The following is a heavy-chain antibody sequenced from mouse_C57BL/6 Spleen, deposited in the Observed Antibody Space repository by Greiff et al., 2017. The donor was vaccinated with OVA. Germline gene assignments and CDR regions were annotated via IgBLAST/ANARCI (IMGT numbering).Heavy chain of an antibody. J-gene: IGHJ2*01. Sequence: VQLKQSGAELVRPGTSVKMSCKASGYTFTNYWIGWAKQRPGHGLEWIGDIYPGGGYTNYNEKFKGKATLTADKSSSTAYMQFSSLTSEDSAIYYCAKGGDYYGSSYGAFDYWGQGTTLTVSS. D-gene: IGHD1-1*01. CDR1: GYTFTNYW. CDR3: AKGGDYYGSSYGAFDY. CDR2: IYPGGGYT. V-gene: IGHV1-63*01.